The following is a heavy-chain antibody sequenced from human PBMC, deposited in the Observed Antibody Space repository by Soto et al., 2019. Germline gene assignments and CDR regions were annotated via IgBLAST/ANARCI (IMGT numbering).Heavy chain of an antibody. CDR1: GGSISSSSYY. V-gene: IGHV4-39*01. CDR2: IYYSGIT. CDR3: ARQYRLFDP. Sequence: SETLSLTCTVSGGSISSSSYYWGWIRQPPGKGLEWIGSIYYSGITYYNPSLKSRVTISVDTSKNQFSVKLSSVTAADTAVYYCARQYRLFDPWGQGTLVTVS. J-gene: IGHJ5*02. D-gene: IGHD2-2*01.